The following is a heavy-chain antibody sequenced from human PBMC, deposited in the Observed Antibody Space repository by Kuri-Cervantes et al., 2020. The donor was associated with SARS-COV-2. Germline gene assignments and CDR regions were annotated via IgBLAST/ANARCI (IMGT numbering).Heavy chain of an antibody. Sequence: GGSLRLSCAASGFTFSSYSMNWVRQAPGKGLEWVAVISYDGSNKYYADSVKGRFTISGDNSKNTLYLQMNSLRAEDTAVYYCARVLVTRPYWGQGTRVTVSS. D-gene: IGHD2-21*02. CDR2: ISYDGSNK. CDR1: GFTFSSYS. J-gene: IGHJ4*02. CDR3: ARVLVTRPY. V-gene: IGHV3-30*12.